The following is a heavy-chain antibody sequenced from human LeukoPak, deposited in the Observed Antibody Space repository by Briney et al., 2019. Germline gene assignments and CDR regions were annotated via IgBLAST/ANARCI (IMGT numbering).Heavy chain of an antibody. Sequence: GGSLRLSCAASGFTFSSYSMNWVRQAPGKGLEGVSSISSSSSYIYYADSVKGRFTISRDNAKNSLYLQMNSLRAEDAAVYYCARVGRDLGVDYWGQGTLVTVSS. CDR1: GFTFSSYS. CDR3: ARVGRDLGVDY. J-gene: IGHJ4*02. V-gene: IGHV3-21*01. D-gene: IGHD1-26*01. CDR2: ISSSSSYI.